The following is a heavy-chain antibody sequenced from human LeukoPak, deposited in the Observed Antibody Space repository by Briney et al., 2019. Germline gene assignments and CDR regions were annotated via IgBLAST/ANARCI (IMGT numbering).Heavy chain of an antibody. D-gene: IGHD2-15*01. V-gene: IGHV4-39*01. J-gene: IGHJ3*02. CDR3: ARHCCSGPAKRVFDI. Sequence: SETLSLTCTASGGSIISSDYHWGWVRQPPGKGLEWIGTISYSGNTDYNPSLRSRVTISVDTSNNQFSLRLGSVTAADTAVYHCARHCCSGPAKRVFDIWGQGTMVTVSS. CDR1: GGSIISSDYH. CDR2: ISYSGNT.